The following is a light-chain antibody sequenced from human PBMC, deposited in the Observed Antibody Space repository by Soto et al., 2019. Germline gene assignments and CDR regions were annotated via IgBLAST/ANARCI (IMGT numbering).Light chain of an antibody. J-gene: IGKJ1*01. CDR1: QIVLYSPNNKNY. Sequence: DIVMTQSPDSLAVSLGERASINCKSIQIVLYSPNNKNYLAWYQQKPGQPPKLLIYWASTRESGVPDRFGGSGSGTDFTLTISSLQAEDVAVYYCQQYYSTPGTFGQGTKVDIK. CDR3: QQYYSTPGT. CDR2: WAS. V-gene: IGKV4-1*01.